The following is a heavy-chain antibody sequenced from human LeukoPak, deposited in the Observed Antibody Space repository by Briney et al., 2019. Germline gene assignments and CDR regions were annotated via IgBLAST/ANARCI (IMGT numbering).Heavy chain of an antibody. D-gene: IGHD6-6*01. Sequence: GGSLRLSCAGSGFIFSNYEMNWVRQAPGKGLEWVGRIKSKTDGGTTDYAAPVKGRFTISRDDSKNTLYLQMNSLKTEDTAVYYCTTNLLDHYSSSSYWGQGTLVTVSS. V-gene: IGHV3-15*01. CDR3: TTNLLDHYSSSSY. CDR2: IKSKTDGGTT. J-gene: IGHJ4*02. CDR1: GFIFSNYE.